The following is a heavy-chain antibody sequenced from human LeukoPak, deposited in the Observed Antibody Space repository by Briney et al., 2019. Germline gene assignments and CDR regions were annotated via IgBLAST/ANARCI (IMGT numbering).Heavy chain of an antibody. CDR3: ARDKSGSDSARGAVIDI. CDR1: GFTFSSYW. D-gene: IGHD1-26*01. CDR2: ISSSSSIM. V-gene: IGHV3-48*02. Sequence: PGGSLRLSCAASGFTFSSYWMSWVRQAPGKGLEWISYISSSSSIMYYADSVKGRFSISRDNAKNSLYLQMNSLRDEDTAVYYCARDKSGSDSARGAVIDICGQGAMVTVSS. J-gene: IGHJ3*02.